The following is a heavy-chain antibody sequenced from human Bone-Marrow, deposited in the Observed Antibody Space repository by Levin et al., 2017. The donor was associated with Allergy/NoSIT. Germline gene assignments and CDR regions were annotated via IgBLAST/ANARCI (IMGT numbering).Heavy chain of an antibody. CDR1: GFTFSSYG. V-gene: IGHV3-30*18. J-gene: IGHJ6*02. D-gene: IGHD2-2*01. CDR3: AKGRQYRKYYYYGMDV. CDR2: ISYDGSNK. Sequence: GGSLRLSCAASGFTFSSYGMHWVRQAPGKGLEWVAVISYDGSNKYYADSVKGRFTISRDNSKNTLYLQMNSLRAEDTAVYYCAKGRQYRKYYYYGMDVWGQGTTVTVSS.